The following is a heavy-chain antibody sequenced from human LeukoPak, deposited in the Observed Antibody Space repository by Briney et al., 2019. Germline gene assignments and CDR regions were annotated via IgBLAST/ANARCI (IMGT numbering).Heavy chain of an antibody. Sequence: QAGGSLRLSCAASGFTVSSNYMSWVRQAPGKGLEWGSLIYSGGSTYYTDSVKGRFTISRDNAKNSLYLQMNSLRAEDTAVYYCARDTPRAGTGTMGCFDYWGQGTLVTVSS. CDR2: IYSGGST. J-gene: IGHJ4*02. D-gene: IGHD1-1*01. CDR1: GFTVSSNY. CDR3: ARDTPRAGTGTMGCFDY. V-gene: IGHV3-53*05.